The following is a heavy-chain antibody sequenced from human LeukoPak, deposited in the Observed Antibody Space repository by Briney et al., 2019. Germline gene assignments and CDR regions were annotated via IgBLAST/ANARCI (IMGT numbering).Heavy chain of an antibody. Sequence: GSLRLSCAASGFTFSSYSMNWVRQPPGKGLEWIGEINHSGSTNYNPSLKSRVTISVDTSKNQFSLKLSSVTAADTAVYYCASLERDTYYDFWSGYYTGRYNYYGMDVWGQGTTVTVSS. CDR2: INHSGST. V-gene: IGHV4-34*01. J-gene: IGHJ6*02. CDR1: GFTFSSYS. CDR3: ASLERDTYYDFWSGYYTGRYNYYGMDV. D-gene: IGHD3-3*01.